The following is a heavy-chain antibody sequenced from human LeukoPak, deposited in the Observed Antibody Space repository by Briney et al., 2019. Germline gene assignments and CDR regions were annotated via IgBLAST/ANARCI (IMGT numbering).Heavy chain of an antibody. J-gene: IGHJ4*02. V-gene: IGHV3-23*01. CDR3: AGLPGGSSYSDNYHFDS. D-gene: IGHD3-3*01. CDR2: ISPNGGST. CDR1: GFTFSIYA. Sequence: SLRLSCAASGFTFSIYAMTWVRQAPGKGLDWVSAISPNGGSTFFADSAKGRLTISRDNSKNTVSLQMNSLRAEDTAVYYCAGLPGGSSYSDNYHFDSWGPGTLVTV.